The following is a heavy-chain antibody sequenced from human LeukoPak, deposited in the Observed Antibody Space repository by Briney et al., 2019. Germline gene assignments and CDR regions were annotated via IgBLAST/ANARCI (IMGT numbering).Heavy chain of an antibody. V-gene: IGHV1-8*01. CDR3: ARGRRYFDWLPFDY. Sequence: ASVKVSCKASGYTFTSYDINWVRQATGQGLEWMGWMNPNSGNTGYAQKFRGRVTMTRNTSISTAYMELSSLRSEDTAVYYCARGRRYFDWLPFDYWGQGTLVTVSS. J-gene: IGHJ4*02. D-gene: IGHD3-9*01. CDR2: MNPNSGNT. CDR1: GYTFTSYD.